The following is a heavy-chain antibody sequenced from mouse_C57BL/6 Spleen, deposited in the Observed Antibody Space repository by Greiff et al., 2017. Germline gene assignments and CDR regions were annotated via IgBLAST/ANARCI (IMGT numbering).Heavy chain of an antibody. CDR1: GFNIKDYF. Sequence: DVHLVESGAELVKPGASVKLSCTASGFNIKDYFMHWVKQRTEQGLEWIGRIDPEDGETKYAPKFQGKATITADTSSNTAYLQLSSLTSEDTAVYYCARWKVVALYAMDYWGQGTSVTVSS. J-gene: IGHJ4*01. CDR3: ARWKVVALYAMDY. V-gene: IGHV14-2*01. CDR2: IDPEDGET. D-gene: IGHD1-1*01.